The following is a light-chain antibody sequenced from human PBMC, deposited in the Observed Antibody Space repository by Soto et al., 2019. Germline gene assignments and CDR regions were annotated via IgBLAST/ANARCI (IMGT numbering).Light chain of an antibody. CDR2: GAT. Sequence: EIVMTQSPATLSVSPGERVTLSCRASQSVSHNLAWYQQKPGQAPRLLIYGATATATGIPARFSGSGSGTEFTLTISSLQSEDFAVYYCQQHNDWPLTFGGGTNVEIK. V-gene: IGKV3-15*01. CDR3: QQHNDWPLT. J-gene: IGKJ4*01. CDR1: QSVSHN.